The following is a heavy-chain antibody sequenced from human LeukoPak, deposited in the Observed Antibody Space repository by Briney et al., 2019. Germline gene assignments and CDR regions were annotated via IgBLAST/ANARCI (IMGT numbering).Heavy chain of an antibody. CDR1: GYTFSSYW. CDR2: IYPGDSDT. V-gene: IGHV5-51*01. J-gene: IGHJ4*02. CDR3: ARQNDFRLDY. Sequence: GESLRISCKGSGYTFSSYWIGWVRQIPGKGLEWMGIIYPGDSDTRYSPSLQGQVTISVDTSIGTAYLQWSSLKASDTAIYYCARQNDFRLDYWGQGTLVTVSS. D-gene: IGHD3-3*01.